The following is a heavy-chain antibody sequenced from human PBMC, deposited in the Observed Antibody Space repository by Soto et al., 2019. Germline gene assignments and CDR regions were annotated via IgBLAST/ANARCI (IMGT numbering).Heavy chain of an antibody. V-gene: IGHV4-34*01. Sequence: PSETLSLTCAVYGGSFSGYYWSWIRQPPGKGLEWLGEINHSGITDYNPSLKSRITISIDTSKKQFSLKLNSVTAADTAMYYCARVNSGWSFHYWGQGTLVTVSS. CDR1: GGSFSGYY. CDR3: ARVNSGWSFHY. J-gene: IGHJ4*02. CDR2: INHSGIT. D-gene: IGHD6-19*01.